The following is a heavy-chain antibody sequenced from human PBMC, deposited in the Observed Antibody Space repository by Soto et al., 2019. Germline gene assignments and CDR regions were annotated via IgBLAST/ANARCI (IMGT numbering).Heavy chain of an antibody. CDR3: AHIISRYGVFNWFDP. V-gene: IGHV2-5*02. D-gene: IGHD5-18*01. CDR2: IYWDDDK. CDR1: GFSLSTSGVG. Sequence: SGPTLVNPTQTLTLTCTFSGFSLSTSGVGVGWIRQPPGKALECLALIYWDDDKRYSPSLKSRLTITKDTSKNQVVLTMTNMETVDTATYYCAHIISRYGVFNWFDPWGRATLVTVSS. J-gene: IGHJ5*02.